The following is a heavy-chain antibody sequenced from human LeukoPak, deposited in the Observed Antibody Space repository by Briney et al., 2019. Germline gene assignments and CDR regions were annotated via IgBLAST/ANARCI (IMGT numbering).Heavy chain of an antibody. Sequence: PGGSLRLSCAAPGFTFSNYAMSWVRQAPGKGLEWVSAISGSGGNTYFADSVKGRFTISRDNSKNTLYLQMNSLRAEDTAVYYCAAGYSYGYIRLDYWGQGTLVTVSS. CDR3: AAGYSYGYIRLDY. CDR2: ISGSGGNT. J-gene: IGHJ4*02. CDR1: GFTFSNYA. V-gene: IGHV3-23*01. D-gene: IGHD5-18*01.